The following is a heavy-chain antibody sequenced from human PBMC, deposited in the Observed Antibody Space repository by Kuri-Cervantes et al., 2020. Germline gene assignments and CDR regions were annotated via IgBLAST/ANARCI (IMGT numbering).Heavy chain of an antibody. CDR2: IYYSGST. CDR3: ARSTESGVGY. Sequence: SETLSLTCTVSGGSISSYYWSWIGQRPGKGLEWIGYIYYSGSTHYNPSLKSRVTISVDTSQKQFSLKLSSVTAADTAVYYCARSTESGVGYWGQGTLVTVSS. CDR1: GGSISSYY. V-gene: IGHV4-59*01. D-gene: IGHD7-27*01. J-gene: IGHJ4*02.